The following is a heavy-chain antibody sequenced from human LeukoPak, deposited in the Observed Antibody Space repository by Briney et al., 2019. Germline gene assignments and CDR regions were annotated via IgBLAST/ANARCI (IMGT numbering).Heavy chain of an antibody. CDR1: GGSISSSSYY. J-gene: IGHJ5*02. CDR3: ARHETGVGIFDP. Sequence: PSETLSLTCTVSGGSISSSSYYWGWIRQPPGKGLEWIGSIYYSGSTYYNPSLKSRVTISVDTSKNQFSLKLSSVTAADTAVYYCARHETGVGIFDPWGQGTLVTASS. CDR2: IYYSGST. V-gene: IGHV4-39*01. D-gene: IGHD1-26*01.